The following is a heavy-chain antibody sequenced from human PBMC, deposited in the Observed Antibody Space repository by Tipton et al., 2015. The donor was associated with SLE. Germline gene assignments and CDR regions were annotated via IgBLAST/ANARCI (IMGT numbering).Heavy chain of an antibody. V-gene: IGHV3-23*03. Sequence: GSLRLSCEGSGFLFKNYAMAWVRQAPGKGLEWVSIIYTRTYYADSVRGRFTISRDDSKNTVFLQMNNLRVEDTAVYYCASMGQENRSGWYREYYFDYWGQGTLVTVSS. D-gene: IGHD6-19*01. J-gene: IGHJ4*02. CDR3: ASMGQENRSGWYREYYFDY. CDR2: IYTRT. CDR1: GFLFKNYA.